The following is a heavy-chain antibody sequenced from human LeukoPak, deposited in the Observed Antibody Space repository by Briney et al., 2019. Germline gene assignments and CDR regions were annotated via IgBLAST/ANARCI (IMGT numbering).Heavy chain of an antibody. CDR3: AKKAVALDY. Sequence: GSLILSCAASGFSVSNNYMAWVRQAPGKGLEWVSVLYTSGNTDYADSVKGRFTISRDNSKNTLYLQMNSLRAEDTALYYCAKKAVALDYWGQGTLVTVSS. J-gene: IGHJ4*02. D-gene: IGHD6-19*01. CDR2: LYTSGNT. CDR1: GFSVSNNY. V-gene: IGHV3-53*01.